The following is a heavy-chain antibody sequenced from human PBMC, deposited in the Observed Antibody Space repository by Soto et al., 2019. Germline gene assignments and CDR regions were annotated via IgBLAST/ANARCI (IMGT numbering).Heavy chain of an antibody. V-gene: IGHV4-59*01. CDR3: ARDMSGGSSWYEFDS. CDR1: GDSIRSSY. Sequence: SETLSLTCTVSGDSIRSSYWSWVRQPPGRGLEWIGYVYHTGTTNSNPSLKSRVTISPDTSKNLFSLKLISVTPADTAVYFCARDMSGGSSWYEFDSWGPGTLV. J-gene: IGHJ4*02. D-gene: IGHD6-13*01. CDR2: VYHTGTT.